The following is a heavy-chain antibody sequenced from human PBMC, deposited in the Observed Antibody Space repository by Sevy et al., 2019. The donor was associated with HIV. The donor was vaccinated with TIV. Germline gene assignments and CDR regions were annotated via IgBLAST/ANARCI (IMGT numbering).Heavy chain of an antibody. CDR2: IYPGDSDT. CDR3: ARYPIVVVPAAEYYFDY. Sequence: GASLKISCKGSGYTFTNYWIGWVRQMPGKGLEWMGIIYPGDSDTRYSPSFQGQVTISADKSISTAYLQWSSLKASDTAMYYCARYPIVVVPAAEYYFDYWGQGTLVTVSS. D-gene: IGHD2-2*01. J-gene: IGHJ4*02. V-gene: IGHV5-51*01. CDR1: GYTFTNYW.